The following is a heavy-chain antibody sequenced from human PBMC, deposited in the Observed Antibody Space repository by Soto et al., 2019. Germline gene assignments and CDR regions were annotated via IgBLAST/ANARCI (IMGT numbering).Heavy chain of an antibody. D-gene: IGHD1-26*01. CDR2: MYSGGGT. V-gene: IGHV3-66*01. CDR1: GFTVSNNY. Sequence: EVQLVESGGGLVQPGGSLRLSCVASGFTVSNNYMTWVRQAPGKGLEWVSNMYSGGGTYYTDSVKGRFTISRDSSTNTVYVQIDNARAEDMAVCDGVRDPGVKWVWGKWTTVTVSS. J-gene: IGHJ6*03. CDR3: VRDPGVKWV.